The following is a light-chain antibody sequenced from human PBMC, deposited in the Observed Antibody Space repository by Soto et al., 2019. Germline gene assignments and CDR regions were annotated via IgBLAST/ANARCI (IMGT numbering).Light chain of an antibody. Sequence: IEVSRSRSTRSASVGHRLTMTGQASQSIRGWLAWYQQKPGKAPNLLIYDASRLKSGVTSRFSGRGSGTEFTLTITSLQPDDFATYYCHPYNSYSQTVGQGTQVEIK. CDR2: DAS. CDR3: HPYNSYSQT. V-gene: IGKV1-5*01. J-gene: IGKJ2*01. CDR1: QSIRGW.